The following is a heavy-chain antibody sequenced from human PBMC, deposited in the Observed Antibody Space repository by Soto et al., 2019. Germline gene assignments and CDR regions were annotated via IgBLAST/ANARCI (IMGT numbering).Heavy chain of an antibody. CDR1: GGSFSGYY. J-gene: IGHJ6*02. CDR3: ARVKLLYYYYGMDV. V-gene: IGHV4-34*01. Sequence: SETLSLTCAVYGGSFSGYYWSWIRQPPGKGLEWIGEINHSGSTNYNPSLKSRVTISVDTSKNQFSLKLSSVTAADTAVYYCARVKLLYYYYGMDVWGQGTKVTLSS. CDR2: INHSGST.